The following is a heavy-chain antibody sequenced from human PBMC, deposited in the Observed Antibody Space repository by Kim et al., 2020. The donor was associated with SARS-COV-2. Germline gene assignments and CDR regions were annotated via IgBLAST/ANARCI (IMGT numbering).Heavy chain of an antibody. CDR2: IFAGNGDT. CDR1: GYIFSKYV. Sequence: ASVKVSCKASGYIFSKYVIHWVRQGPGQRLEWMGCIFAGNGDTKYSQKFQDRITISRDKSTSTAYVELSSLKSEDTAVYYFARDQQGDPAAYFDFWGQGSLVTVSS. CDR3: ARDQQGDPAAYFDF. V-gene: IGHV1-3*01. J-gene: IGHJ4*02.